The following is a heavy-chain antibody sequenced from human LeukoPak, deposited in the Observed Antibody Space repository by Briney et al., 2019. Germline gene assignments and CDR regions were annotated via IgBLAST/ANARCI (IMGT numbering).Heavy chain of an antibody. J-gene: IGHJ6*02. CDR2: ISFDGGSK. V-gene: IGHV3-30-3*01. CDR3: AREGRGVSGPYYYYGMDV. CDR1: GFTFSTYA. Sequence: GGSLRLSCAASGFTFSTYAMHWVRQAPGKGLEWVTFISFDGGSKYYAASVKGRFTISRDNSKNTLYLQMNSLRAEDTAVYYCAREGRGVSGPYYYYGMDVWGQGTTVTVSS. D-gene: IGHD2-15*01.